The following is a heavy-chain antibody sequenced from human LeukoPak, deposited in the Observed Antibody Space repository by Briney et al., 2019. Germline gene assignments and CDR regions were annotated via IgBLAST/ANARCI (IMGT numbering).Heavy chain of an antibody. V-gene: IGHV3-48*04. D-gene: IGHD4-17*01. Sequence: GGSLRLSCVASGFTFNNYAMNWVRQAPGKGLEWVSYISISGGTIYYADSVKGRFTISRDNAKNSLSLQMNSLRAEDTAVYYCARVVTVSYYFDYWGQGTLVTVSS. CDR1: GFTFNNYA. CDR3: ARVVTVSYYFDY. J-gene: IGHJ4*02. CDR2: ISISGGTI.